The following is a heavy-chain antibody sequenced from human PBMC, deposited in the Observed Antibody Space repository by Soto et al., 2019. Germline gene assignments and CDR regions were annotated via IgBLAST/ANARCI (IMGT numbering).Heavy chain of an antibody. J-gene: IGHJ4*02. CDR1: GYTFTSYG. CDR2: INAYNGKT. D-gene: IGHD1-7*01. CDR3: RRLKSGPGLNYNFDY. V-gene: IGHV1-18*01. Sequence: QVQLVQSGAEVKKPGASVKVSCKASGYTFTSYGITWVRQAPGQGLEWMGGINAYNGKTQYAQKLQGRVTMTTDTTTSTANLQLRSKRPDDRVMYYCRRLKSGPGLNYNFDYWGQGTLVTVPS.